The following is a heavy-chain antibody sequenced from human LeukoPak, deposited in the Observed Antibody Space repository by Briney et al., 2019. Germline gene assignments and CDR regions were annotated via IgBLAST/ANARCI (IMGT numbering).Heavy chain of an antibody. J-gene: IGHJ4*02. V-gene: IGHV1-8*01. Sequence: WASVKVSCKASGYTFTSYDINWVRQATGQGLEWMGWMNPNSGNTGYAQKFQGRVTMTRNTSISTAYMELSSLRSEDTAVYYCARGAVAGTGDLYYFDYWGQGTLVTVTS. CDR3: ARGAVAGTGDLYYFDY. CDR1: GYTFTSYD. D-gene: IGHD6-19*01. CDR2: MNPNSGNT.